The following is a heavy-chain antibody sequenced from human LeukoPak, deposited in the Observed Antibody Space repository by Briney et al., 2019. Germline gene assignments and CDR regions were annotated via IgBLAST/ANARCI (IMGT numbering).Heavy chain of an antibody. CDR3: ARDEDGYNDY. CDR2: IYTSGST. V-gene: IGHV4-61*02. Sequence: SETLSLTCTVSGGSVSSSSYYWAWIRQPAGKGLEWIGRIYTSGSTNYNPSLKSRVTISVDTSKNQFSLKLRSVTAADTAIYYCARDEDGYNDYWGQGTLVTVSS. CDR1: GGSVSSSSYY. J-gene: IGHJ4*02. D-gene: IGHD5-24*01.